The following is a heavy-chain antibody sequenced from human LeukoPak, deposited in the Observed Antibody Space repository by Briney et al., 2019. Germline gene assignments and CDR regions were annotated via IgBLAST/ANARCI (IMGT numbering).Heavy chain of an antibody. D-gene: IGHD3-3*01. CDR3: ARDKEWDYDFWVDY. CDR1: GFTFSTYN. J-gene: IGHJ4*02. V-gene: IGHV3-48*02. Sequence: PGGSLRHSCAASGFTFSTYNRNWVRQAPGKGLEWISFISTTSATIYYADSVKGRFTVSRDNAKNSLYLQMDSLRDEDTAVYYCARDKEWDYDFWVDYWAREPWSPSPQ. CDR2: ISTTSATI.